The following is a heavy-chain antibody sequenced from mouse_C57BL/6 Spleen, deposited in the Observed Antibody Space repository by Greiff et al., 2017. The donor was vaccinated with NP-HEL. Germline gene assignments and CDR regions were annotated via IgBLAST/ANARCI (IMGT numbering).Heavy chain of an antibody. D-gene: IGHD4-1*01. Sequence: QVQLKQPGAELVRPGSSVKLSCKASGYTFTSYWMHWVKQRPIQGLEWIGNIDPSDSETHYNQKFKDKATLTVDKSSSTAYMQLSSLTSEDSAVYYCASEGGTGAMDYWGQGTSVTVSS. J-gene: IGHJ4*01. CDR1: GYTFTSYW. CDR3: ASEGGTGAMDY. V-gene: IGHV1-52*01. CDR2: IDPSDSET.